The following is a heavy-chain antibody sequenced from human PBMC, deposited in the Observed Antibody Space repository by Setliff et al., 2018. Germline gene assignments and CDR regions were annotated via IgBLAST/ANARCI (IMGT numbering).Heavy chain of an antibody. D-gene: IGHD2-2*01. V-gene: IGHV4-61*09. CDR3: ASCRYQVPYDY. CDR2: IYGTGST. Sequence: SETLSLTCNVSGGSIRSGTYYWSWIRQPAERGLEWIGHIYGTGSTSYNPSLKSRVTISVDTSRDQFSLKLISMTAADTAVYYCASCRYQVPYDYWGQGILVTVSS. CDR1: GGSIRSGTYY. J-gene: IGHJ4*02.